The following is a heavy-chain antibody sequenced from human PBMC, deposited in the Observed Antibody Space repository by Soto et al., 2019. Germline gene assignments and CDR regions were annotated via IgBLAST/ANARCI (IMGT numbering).Heavy chain of an antibody. CDR3: TTGIFYYYDSSGYHDY. CDR2: IKSKTDGGTT. Sequence: GGSLRLSCAASGFTFSNAWMNWVRQAPGKGLEWVGRIKSKTDGGTTDYAAPGKGRFTISSTDSKNTLYLQMNSLKTEDTAVYYCTTGIFYYYDSSGYHDYWGQGTLVTVSS. CDR1: GFTFSNAW. V-gene: IGHV3-15*07. J-gene: IGHJ4*02. D-gene: IGHD3-22*01.